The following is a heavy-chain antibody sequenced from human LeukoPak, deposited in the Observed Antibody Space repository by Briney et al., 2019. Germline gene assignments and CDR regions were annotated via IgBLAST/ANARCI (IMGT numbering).Heavy chain of an antibody. J-gene: IGHJ6*03. V-gene: IGHV3-21*01. Sequence: GGSLRLSCAASGFTFSSYSMNWVRQAPGKGLEWVSSISSSSSYIYYADSVKGRFTISRDNAKNSLYLQMNNLRGEDTAVYYSATDFRYYDFWSGYYTYYYYYMDVWGKGTTVTVSS. CDR3: ATDFRYYDFWSGYYTYYYYYMDV. D-gene: IGHD3-3*01. CDR2: ISSSSSYI. CDR1: GFTFSSYS.